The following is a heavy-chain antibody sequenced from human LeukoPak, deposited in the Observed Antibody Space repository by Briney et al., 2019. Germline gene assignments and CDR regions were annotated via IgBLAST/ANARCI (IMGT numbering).Heavy chain of an antibody. CDR1: GYTFTSYD. D-gene: IGHD6-13*01. CDR2: MNPNSGNT. Sequence: ASVEVSCKASGYTFTSYDINWVRQATGQGLEWMGWMNPNSGNTGYAQKFQGRVTMTRNTSISTAYMELSSLRSEDTAVYYCARGQNAIAAAIDYWGQGTLVTVSS. CDR3: ARGQNAIAAAIDY. V-gene: IGHV1-8*01. J-gene: IGHJ4*02.